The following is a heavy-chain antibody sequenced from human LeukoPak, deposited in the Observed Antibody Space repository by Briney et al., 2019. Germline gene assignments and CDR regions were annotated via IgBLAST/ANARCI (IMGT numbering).Heavy chain of an antibody. V-gene: IGHV1-2*02. Sequence: ASVKVSCKASGYTFTGYYMHWVRQAPGQGLEWMGWINPNSGGTNYAQKFQGRVTMTRDTSISTAYMELSRLRSDDTAVYYCARDPISTRYYYDSSGYGDYWGQGTLVTVSS. CDR1: GYTFTGYY. D-gene: IGHD3-22*01. CDR3: ARDPISTRYYYDSSGYGDY. CDR2: INPNSGGT. J-gene: IGHJ4*02.